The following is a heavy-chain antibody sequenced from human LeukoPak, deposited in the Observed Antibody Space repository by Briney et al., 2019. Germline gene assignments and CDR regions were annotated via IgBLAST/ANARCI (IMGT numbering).Heavy chain of an antibody. J-gene: IGHJ4*02. CDR1: GFTVSSNY. Sequence: GGSLRLSCAASGFTVSSNYMSWVRQAPGKGLEWVSIIYSGGSTYYADSVKGRFTISRDNSKNTLYLQMNSLRAEDTAVYYCARDVYSGYDMSFDYWGQGTLVTVSS. V-gene: IGHV3-66*01. CDR2: IYSGGST. D-gene: IGHD5-12*01. CDR3: ARDVYSGYDMSFDY.